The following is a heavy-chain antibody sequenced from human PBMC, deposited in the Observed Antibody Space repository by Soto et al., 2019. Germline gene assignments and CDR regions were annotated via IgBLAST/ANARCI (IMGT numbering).Heavy chain of an antibody. CDR3: ARVMTTVTTYWFDP. CDR2: IKQDGSEK. V-gene: IGHV3-7*03. J-gene: IGHJ5*02. D-gene: IGHD4-4*01. Sequence: PGGSLRLSCAASGFTFSSYWMSWVRQAPGKGLEWVANIKQDGSEKYYVDSVKGRFTISRDNAKNSLYLQMNSPRAEDTAAYYCARVMTTVTTYWFDPWGQGTLVTVS. CDR1: GFTFSSYW.